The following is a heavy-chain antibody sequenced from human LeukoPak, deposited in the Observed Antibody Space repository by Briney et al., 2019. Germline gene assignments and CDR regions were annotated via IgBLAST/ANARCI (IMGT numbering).Heavy chain of an antibody. D-gene: IGHD3-10*01. CDR2: MNPKSGGT. Sequence: ASGKCSCKASGYISTGYSMHCVRQASGQGVEWMGWMNPKSGGTSYAQKFKGRVTMTWDTSISTAYMELRRLRTDDTGVYYCARDLWYYGSGSYPDHNWFDAWGQGTLVTVSS. CDR1: GYISTGYS. V-gene: IGHV1-2*02. J-gene: IGHJ5*02. CDR3: ARDLWYYGSGSYPDHNWFDA.